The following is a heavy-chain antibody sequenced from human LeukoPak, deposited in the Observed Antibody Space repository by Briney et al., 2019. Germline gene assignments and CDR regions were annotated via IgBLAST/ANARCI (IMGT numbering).Heavy chain of an antibody. Sequence: SETLSLTCTASGGSISTYYWNWIRQPAGKGLEWIGRLYISGRTAYNPSFKNRVTMSVDTSKNQLSLKLTSGTAADAAVYYCATAPENWYFDLWGRGTLVTVSS. J-gene: IGHJ2*01. V-gene: IGHV4-4*07. CDR1: GGSISTYY. CDR3: ATAPENWYFDL. D-gene: IGHD1-14*01. CDR2: LYISGRT.